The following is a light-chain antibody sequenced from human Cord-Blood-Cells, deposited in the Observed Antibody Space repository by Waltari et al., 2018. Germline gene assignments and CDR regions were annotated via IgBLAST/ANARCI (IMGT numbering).Light chain of an antibody. Sequence: QSALTQLRSVSGSPGQSVTISCTGTSSDVGGYNYVSWYQQHPGKAPKLMIYDVSKRPSGVPDRFSGSKSGNTASLTISGLQAEDEADYYCCSYAGSYHVFGTGTKVTVL. CDR2: DVS. V-gene: IGLV2-11*01. J-gene: IGLJ1*01. CDR1: SSDVGGYNY. CDR3: CSYAGSYHV.